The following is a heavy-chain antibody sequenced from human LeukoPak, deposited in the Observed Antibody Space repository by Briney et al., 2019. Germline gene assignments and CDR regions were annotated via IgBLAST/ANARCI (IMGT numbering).Heavy chain of an antibody. D-gene: IGHD3-22*01. Sequence: GESLRLSCAASGFTFSNYAMSWVRQAPGKGLEWVSAISGSGGSTYYADSVQGRFTISRDNSKNTLYLQMNSLRAEDTAVYYCAKDQTSYYYDSSGYPFDCWGQGTLVTVSS. CDR3: AKDQTSYYYDSSGYPFDC. V-gene: IGHV3-23*01. CDR2: ISGSGGST. CDR1: GFTFSNYA. J-gene: IGHJ4*02.